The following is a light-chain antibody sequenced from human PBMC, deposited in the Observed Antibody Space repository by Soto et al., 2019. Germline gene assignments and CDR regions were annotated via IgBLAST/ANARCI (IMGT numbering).Light chain of an antibody. Sequence: IVMTQSPGTLSVSPGERATLSCRASQSVGTNLAWYQQKPGQAPRLLIYGVFTRADDIPDRFSGSGSGTDFPLTISSLQPEDFAVYYCQHYGYPQWTFGQGTKVDIK. CDR1: QSVGTN. CDR2: GVF. J-gene: IGKJ1*01. CDR3: QHYGYPQWT. V-gene: IGKV3D-15*01.